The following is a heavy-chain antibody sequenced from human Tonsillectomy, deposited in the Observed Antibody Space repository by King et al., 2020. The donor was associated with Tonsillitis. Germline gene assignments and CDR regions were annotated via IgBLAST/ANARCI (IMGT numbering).Heavy chain of an antibody. V-gene: IGHV3-33*01. CDR1: GFTFSSYG. CDR3: ARVYYDYVWGSYRHFDY. Sequence: VQLVESGGGVVQPGRSLRLSCAASGFTFSSYGVHWVRQAPGKGLEWVAVIWYDGSNKYYADSVKGRFTISRDNSKNTLYLQMNSLRAEDTAVYYCARVYYDYVWGSYRHFDYWGQGTLVTVSS. D-gene: IGHD3-16*02. CDR2: IWYDGSNK. J-gene: IGHJ4*02.